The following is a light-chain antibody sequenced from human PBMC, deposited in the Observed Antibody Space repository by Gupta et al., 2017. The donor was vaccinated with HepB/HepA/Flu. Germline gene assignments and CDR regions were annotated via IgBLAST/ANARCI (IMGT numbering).Light chain of an antibody. V-gene: IGKV3-11*01. CDR1: QSVSHY. CDR3: QQRGDWPLT. Sequence: EIVLTQSPATLSLSPGERATLSCRASQSVSHYLAWYQQRPGQAPRLLIYDSSRGATGVPGRFSGSGSGTDFTLTISGLEPEDSALYFCQQRGDWPLTFGGGTRVEIK. CDR2: DSS. J-gene: IGKJ4*01.